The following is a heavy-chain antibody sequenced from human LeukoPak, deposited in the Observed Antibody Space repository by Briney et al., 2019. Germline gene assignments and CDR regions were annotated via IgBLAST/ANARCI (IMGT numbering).Heavy chain of an antibody. CDR3: ARGEGIAVAGGYYYGMDV. D-gene: IGHD6-19*01. Sequence: GGSLRLSCAASGFTFSNYGLNWVRQAPGKGLEWVSHISSSGSAKYYADSVKGRFTISRDNSKNTLYLQMNSLRAEDTAVYYCARGEGIAVAGGYYYGMDVWGQGTTVTVSS. V-gene: IGHV3-48*01. J-gene: IGHJ6*02. CDR1: GFTFSNYG. CDR2: ISSSGSAK.